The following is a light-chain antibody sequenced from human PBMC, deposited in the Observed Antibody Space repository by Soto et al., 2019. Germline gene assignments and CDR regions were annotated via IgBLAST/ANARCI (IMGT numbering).Light chain of an antibody. J-gene: IGKJ1*01. CDR2: KAS. Sequence: IPMTQSPSTLSASVGDRVTITCRASQSISSWLAWYQQKPGKAPKLLIYKASSLESGVPSRFSGSGSGTEFTLTISSLQPDDFATYYCQQYNSYWTFGQGTQVEIK. CDR3: QQYNSYWT. V-gene: IGKV1-5*03. CDR1: QSISSW.